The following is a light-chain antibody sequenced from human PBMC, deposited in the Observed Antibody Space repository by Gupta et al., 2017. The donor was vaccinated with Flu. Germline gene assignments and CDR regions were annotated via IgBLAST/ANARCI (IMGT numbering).Light chain of an antibody. CDR1: QNIGNS. V-gene: IGKV1-39*01. J-gene: IGKJ1*01. Sequence: SSLAASVGERVTITCRASQNIGNSLNWYKQKPGKAPKVLIYAVSSWRRGVPSRFSGSGFGNDLTLTISRRQPEDFAVYYCQQTASSPLITFGRGTKVEVK. CDR3: QQTASSPLIT. CDR2: AVS.